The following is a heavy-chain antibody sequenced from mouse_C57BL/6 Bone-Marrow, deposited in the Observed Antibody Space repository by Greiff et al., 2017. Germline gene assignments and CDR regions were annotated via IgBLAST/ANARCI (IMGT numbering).Heavy chain of an antibody. V-gene: IGHV1-80*01. CDR1: GYSFTGYY. J-gene: IGHJ3*01. CDR2: IYPGDGDT. Sequence: VQLQQSGPELVKPGASVKISCKASGYSFTGYYMHWVKQRPGKSLEWIGQIYPGDGDTNYNGKFKGKATLTADKSSSTAYMQLSSLTSDDSAVYFCARGAYWGQGTLVTVSA. CDR3: ARGAY.